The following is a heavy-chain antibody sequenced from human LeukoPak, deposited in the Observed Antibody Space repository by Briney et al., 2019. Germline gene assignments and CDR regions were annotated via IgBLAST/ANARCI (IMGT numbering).Heavy chain of an antibody. CDR1: GYTFTSYY. CDR3: ASEGVGATWKNY. Sequence: ASVKVSCKASGYTFTSYYMHWVRQAPGQGLEWMGIINPSGGSTSYAQKFQGRVTMTRDMSTSTVYMELSSLRSEDTAVYYCASEGVGATWKNYWGQGTLVTVSS. J-gene: IGHJ4*02. CDR2: INPSGGST. V-gene: IGHV1-46*01. D-gene: IGHD1-26*01.